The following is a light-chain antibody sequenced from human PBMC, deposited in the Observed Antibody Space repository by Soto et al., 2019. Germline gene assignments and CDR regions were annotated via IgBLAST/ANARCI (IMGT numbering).Light chain of an antibody. V-gene: IGLV2-11*01. J-gene: IGLJ3*02. Sequence: QSALTQPRSVSGSPGQSVTISCTGTSSDVGGYNSVSWYQQHPGKAPKLMIYDVNKRPSGVPDRFSGSKSGNTASLTISGLQAEDEADYYCCSYAGGTRVFGGGTKLTVL. CDR1: SSDVGGYNS. CDR3: CSYAGGTRV. CDR2: DVN.